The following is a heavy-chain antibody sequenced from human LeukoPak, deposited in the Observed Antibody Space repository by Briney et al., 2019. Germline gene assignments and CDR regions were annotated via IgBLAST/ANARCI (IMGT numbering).Heavy chain of an antibody. J-gene: IGHJ4*02. CDR3: ARDPPSRGTRYFDY. D-gene: IGHD3-16*01. CDR1: GFTFSSYS. Sequence: GGSLRLSCAASGFTFSSYSMNWVRQAPGKGLGWVSSISSTSTYIDYVDSVKGRFTISRDNAKNSLYLQMDSLRAEDTAVYYCARDPPSRGTRYFDYWGQGTLVTVSS. V-gene: IGHV3-21*01. CDR2: ISSTSTYI.